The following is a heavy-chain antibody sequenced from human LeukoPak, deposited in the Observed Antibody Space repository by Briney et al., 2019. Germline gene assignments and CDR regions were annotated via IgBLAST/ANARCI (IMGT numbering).Heavy chain of an antibody. CDR2: TSYNGNT. CDR3: ARHSGSGWQALGY. CDR1: GYTFSNYG. D-gene: IGHD6-19*01. V-gene: IGHV1-18*04. Sequence: ASVKVSCKASGYTFSNYGISWVRQAPGLGLEWMGWTSYNGNTDYAQKFQDRVTMTTDTSTTTAYMELRSLESDDTAVYYCARHSGSGWQALGYWGQGTLVTVSS. J-gene: IGHJ4*02.